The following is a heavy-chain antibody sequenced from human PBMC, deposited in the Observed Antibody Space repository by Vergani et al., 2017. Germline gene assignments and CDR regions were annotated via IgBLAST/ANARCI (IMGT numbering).Heavy chain of an antibody. D-gene: IGHD3-10*01. CDR2: IHSSGTT. V-gene: IGHV4-61*02. J-gene: IGHJ5*02. CDR3: ARDAWTSELRGVYWFDT. CDR1: GGSITSGSFY. Sequence: QVQLQESGPGLVKPSQTLSLTCTVSGGSITSGSFYWSWIRQPAGKGLEWIGRIHSSGTTNYNPSLKSRVTLSVDTSKNQLSLRMTSVTAADTAVYYCARDAWTSELRGVYWFDTWGQGTLVSVSS.